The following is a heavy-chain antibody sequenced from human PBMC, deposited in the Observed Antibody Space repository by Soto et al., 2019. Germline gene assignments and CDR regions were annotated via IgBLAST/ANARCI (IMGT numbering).Heavy chain of an antibody. Sequence: SETLSLTCTVSGGSISSSSYYWGWIRQPPGKGLEWIGSIYYSGSTYYNPSLKSRVTISVDTSKNQFSLKLSSVTAADTAVYYCARRDSSGYYRWFDPWGQGSLVTVSS. CDR3: ARRDSSGYYRWFDP. V-gene: IGHV4-39*01. CDR2: IYYSGST. J-gene: IGHJ5*02. D-gene: IGHD3-22*01. CDR1: GGSISSSSYY.